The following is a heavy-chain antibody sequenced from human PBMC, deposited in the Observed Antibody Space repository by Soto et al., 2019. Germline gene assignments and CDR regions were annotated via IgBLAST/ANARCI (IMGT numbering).Heavy chain of an antibody. J-gene: IGHJ3*02. Sequence: GASVKVSCKASGYIFTGYYIQSVRQAPGQGLEWMGWINTKTGGTKYAQKFQGRVTMTRDTSINTAYMEVSRLRSDDTAVYYCATDKVAFDMWGQGTMVTVSS. CDR2: INTKTGGT. V-gene: IGHV1-2*02. D-gene: IGHD3-9*01. CDR1: GYIFTGYY. CDR3: ATDKVAFDM.